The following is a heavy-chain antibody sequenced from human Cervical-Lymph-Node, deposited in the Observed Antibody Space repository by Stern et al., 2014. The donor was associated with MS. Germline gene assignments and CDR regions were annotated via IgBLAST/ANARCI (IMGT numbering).Heavy chain of an antibody. V-gene: IGHV1-69*01. D-gene: IGHD5-18*01. CDR2: VIPIFGTA. CDR1: GGTFSSYA. Sequence: DQLVESGAEVKKPGSSVKVSCKASGGTFSSYAIRWVRQAPGQGLEWMGVVIPIFGTANYAQKFQGRVTITADESTSTAYMELSSLRSEDTAVYYCASPHSYGPPALFDYWGQGTLVTVSS. CDR3: ASPHSYGPPALFDY. J-gene: IGHJ4*02.